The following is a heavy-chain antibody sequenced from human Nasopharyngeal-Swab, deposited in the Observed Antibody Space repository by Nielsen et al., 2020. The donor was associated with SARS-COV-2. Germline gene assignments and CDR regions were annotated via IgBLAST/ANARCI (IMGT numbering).Heavy chain of an antibody. CDR1: GDSVSSSSAA. CDR3: ARARGAYGDYYYYYYTDV. Sequence: SQTLSLTCAISGDSVSSSSAAWNWIRQSPSRGLEWLGRTYYRSKWYNDYAVSVKSRITISPDTSKNQSSLHLNSVTPEDTAVYYCARARGAYGDYYYYYYTDVWGKGTTVTVSS. V-gene: IGHV6-1*01. J-gene: IGHJ6*03. D-gene: IGHD4-17*01. CDR2: TYYRSKWYN.